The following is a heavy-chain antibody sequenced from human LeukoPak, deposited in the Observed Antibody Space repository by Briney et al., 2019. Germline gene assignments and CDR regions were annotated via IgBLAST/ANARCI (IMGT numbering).Heavy chain of an antibody. V-gene: IGHV1-2*02. Sequence: ASVKVSGKASGYTFTCYDMHWVRQAPGQGLEWMGWINPNSGGTNYAQKFQGRVTMTRDTSISTAYMELSRLRSDDTAVYYCARVVDSSGYYSEWFDYWGQGTLASVSS. CDR3: ARVVDSSGYYSEWFDY. CDR2: INPNSGGT. J-gene: IGHJ4*02. D-gene: IGHD3-22*01. CDR1: GYTFTCYD.